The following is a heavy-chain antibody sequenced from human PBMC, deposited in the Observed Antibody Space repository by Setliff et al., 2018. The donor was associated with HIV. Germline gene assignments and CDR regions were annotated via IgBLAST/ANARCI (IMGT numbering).Heavy chain of an antibody. CDR3: VRAFDQDFHN. Sequence: GASVKVSCKASGYTFTDYYIHWVRQAPGRGLEWLGVVHPFHDILGSNADYAQKFQGRISITWDSSGNTLFLELGPLRSDDSATYYCVRAFDQDFHNWGQGTVVTVSS. V-gene: IGHV1-46*01. CDR1: GYTFTDYY. D-gene: IGHD3-9*01. CDR2: VHPFHDILGSNA. J-gene: IGHJ1*01.